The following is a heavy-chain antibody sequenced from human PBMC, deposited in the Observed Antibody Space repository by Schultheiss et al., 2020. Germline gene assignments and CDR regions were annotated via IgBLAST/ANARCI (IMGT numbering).Heavy chain of an antibody. CDR2: IYYSGST. CDR3: ARQEQQLVPLYYYYYMDV. CDR1: GGSISSYY. D-gene: IGHD6-13*01. J-gene: IGHJ6*03. V-gene: IGHV4-59*08. Sequence: SETLSLTCTVSGGSISSYYWSWIRQPPGKGLEWIGYIYYSGSTNYNPSLKSRVTISVDTSKNQFSLKLSSVTAADTAVYYCARQEQQLVPLYYYYYMDVWGKGTTVTVSS.